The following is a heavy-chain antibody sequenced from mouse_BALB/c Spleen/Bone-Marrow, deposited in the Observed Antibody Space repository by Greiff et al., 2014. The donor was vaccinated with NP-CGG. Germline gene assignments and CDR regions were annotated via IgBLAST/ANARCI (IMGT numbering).Heavy chain of an antibody. CDR2: IRNKANGYTT. CDR1: GFTFTDYY. Sequence: EVKLVESGGGLVQPGGSLRLSCATSGFTFTDYYMCWVRQPPGKALEWLGFIRNKANGYTTEYSASVKGRFTISRDNSQSIPYLQMNTLRAEDSATYYCARDVGNYVRFAYWGQGTLVTVSA. D-gene: IGHD2-1*01. J-gene: IGHJ3*01. V-gene: IGHV7-3*02. CDR3: ARDVGNYVRFAY.